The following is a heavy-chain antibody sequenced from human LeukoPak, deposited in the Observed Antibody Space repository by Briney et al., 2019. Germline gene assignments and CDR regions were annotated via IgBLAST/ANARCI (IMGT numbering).Heavy chain of an antibody. CDR3: ARNGCRTSNCYGRFDP. D-gene: IGHD2-2*01. V-gene: IGHV3-74*01. Sequence: PSGGSLRLSCAASGFTVSSDGMHWVRQAPGKGLVWVSRINGDGSSTTYADSVKGRFSISRDNAKNTLYLQMNSLGADDTAVYYCARNGCRTSNCYGRFDPWGQGTLVTVSS. CDR1: GFTVSSDG. J-gene: IGHJ5*02. CDR2: INGDGSST.